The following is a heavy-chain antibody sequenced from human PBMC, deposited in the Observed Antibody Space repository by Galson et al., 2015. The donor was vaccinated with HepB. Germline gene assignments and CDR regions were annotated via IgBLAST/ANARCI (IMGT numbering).Heavy chain of an antibody. Sequence: SVKVSCKASGFTFTSSAVQWVRQARGQRLEWIGWIVVGSGNTNYAQKFQERVTITRDMSTSTAYMELSSLRSEDTAVCYCAAVRPGTTYYYYGMDVWGQGTTVTVSS. D-gene: IGHD1-7*01. CDR1: GFTFTSSA. CDR2: IVVGSGNT. J-gene: IGHJ6*02. V-gene: IGHV1-58*01. CDR3: AAVRPGTTYYYYGMDV.